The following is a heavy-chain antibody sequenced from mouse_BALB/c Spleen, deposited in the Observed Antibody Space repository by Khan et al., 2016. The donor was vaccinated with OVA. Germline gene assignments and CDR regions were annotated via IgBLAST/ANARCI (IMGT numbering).Heavy chain of an antibody. CDR3: ARSNYYCRGLYAMDY. V-gene: IGHV1S41*01. Sequence: DLVEPGASVKLSCKASGYTFTSYWINWIKERPGQGLEWIGQIGPGSGSAYYNELFKGKATLTVDTSSSTVYIQLSSLSSEDSAVYCCARSNYYCRGLYAMDYWGQGTSVTVSS. CDR1: GYTFTSYW. D-gene: IGHD1-1*01. J-gene: IGHJ4*01. CDR2: IGPGSGSA.